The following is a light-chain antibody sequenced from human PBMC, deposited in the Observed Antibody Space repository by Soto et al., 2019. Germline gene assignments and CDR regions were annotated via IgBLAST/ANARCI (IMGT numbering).Light chain of an antibody. Sequence: DIVLMQSPGSLSLSLGGIIFVSCSASQSVSNKYLAWYQQKPGQAPRLFIYGASNRATGIPDRFSGSGSGTDFTLTISRLEPEDFAVYYCQQYGSSGAVGQGTKV. CDR2: GAS. J-gene: IGKJ1*01. V-gene: IGKV3-20*01. CDR3: QQYGSSGA. CDR1: QSVSNKY.